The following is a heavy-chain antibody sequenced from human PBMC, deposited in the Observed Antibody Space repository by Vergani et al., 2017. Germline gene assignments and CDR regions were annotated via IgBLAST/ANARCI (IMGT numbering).Heavy chain of an antibody. CDR2: IVVGSGNT. CDR3: TAEELVGANAFDI. J-gene: IGHJ3*02. CDR1: GFTFTSSA. Sequence: QMQLVQSGPEVRKPGPSVKVSCKASGFTFTSSAVQWVRQARGQRLEWRGWIVVGSGNTNYAQKFQERVTITRDMYTSTAYMELSTQGSEDTTVYFGTAEELVGANAFDIWGQGTMVTVSS. D-gene: IGHD1-26*01. V-gene: IGHV1-58*01.